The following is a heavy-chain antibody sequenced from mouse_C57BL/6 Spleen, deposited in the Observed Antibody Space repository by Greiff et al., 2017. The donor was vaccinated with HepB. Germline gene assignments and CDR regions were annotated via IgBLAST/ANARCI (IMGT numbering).Heavy chain of an antibody. CDR1: GYTFTGYW. CDR2: ILPGSGST. V-gene: IGHV1-9*01. CDR3: ARKGDYYYGSSPRYFDY. Sequence: VQVVESGAELMKPGASVKLSCKATGYTFTGYWIEWVKQRPGHGLEWIGEILPGSGSTNYNEKFKGKATFTADTSSNTAYMQLSSLTTEDSAIYYCARKGDYYYGSSPRYFDYWGQGTTLTVSS. J-gene: IGHJ2*01. D-gene: IGHD1-1*01.